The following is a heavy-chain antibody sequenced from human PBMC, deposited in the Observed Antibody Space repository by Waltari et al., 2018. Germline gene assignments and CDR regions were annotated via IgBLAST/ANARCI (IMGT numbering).Heavy chain of an antibody. CDR3: AKSIAAAGIAELGY. Sequence: EVQLLESGGGLVQPGGSLRLSCAASGFTFSSYAMSWVRQAPGKGLEWVSAISGSGGRTYYAASVKGRFTISRDNSKNTLYLQMNSLRAEDTAVYYCAKSIAAAGIAELGYWGQGTLVTVSS. V-gene: IGHV3-23*01. D-gene: IGHD6-13*01. CDR1: GFTFSSYA. J-gene: IGHJ4*02. CDR2: ISGSGGRT.